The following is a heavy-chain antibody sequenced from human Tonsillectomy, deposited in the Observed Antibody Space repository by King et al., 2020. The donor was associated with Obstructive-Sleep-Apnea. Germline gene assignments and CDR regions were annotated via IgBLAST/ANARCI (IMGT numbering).Heavy chain of an antibody. CDR1: AYSFASFW. CDR2: VYPGDSDT. CDR3: ASRHYFASGQDAFDI. J-gene: IGHJ3*02. Sequence: QLVQSGAEVKRAGESLKISCKGSAYSFASFWIVWVRQIPGKGLEWMGSVYPGDSDTRYSPSFQGQVTISADKSVNIAYLQCNSLRASDTALYYCASRHYFASGQDAFDIWGQGTMVTVSS. V-gene: IGHV5-51*01. D-gene: IGHD3-10*01.